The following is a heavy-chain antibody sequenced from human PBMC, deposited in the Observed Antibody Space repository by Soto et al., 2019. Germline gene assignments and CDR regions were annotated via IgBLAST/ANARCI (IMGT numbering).Heavy chain of an antibody. CDR2: IYYSGPS. V-gene: IGHV4-61*01. Sequence: KTSETLSLTCTVSGGSVSRDSNFWSWIRQPPGKGLEWIGYIYYSGPSRYNPSLESRVTISIDSSKNQVSLTLTSVAAADTAVYYCARGYSHYAHWGRGTLVTVS. CDR1: GGSVSRDSNF. CDR3: ARGYSHYAH. J-gene: IGHJ4*02. D-gene: IGHD4-4*01.